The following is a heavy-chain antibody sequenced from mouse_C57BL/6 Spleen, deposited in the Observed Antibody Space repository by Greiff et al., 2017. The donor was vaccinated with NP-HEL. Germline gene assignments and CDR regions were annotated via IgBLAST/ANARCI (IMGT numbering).Heavy chain of an antibody. J-gene: IGHJ2*01. CDR1: GYTFTDYN. Sequence: EVKLVESGPELVKPGASVKMSCKASGYTFTDYNMHWVKQSHGKSLEWIGYINPNNGGTSYNQKFKGKATLTVNKSSSTAYMELRSLTSEDSAVYYCARFYYGNYFDYWGQGTTLTVSS. D-gene: IGHD2-1*01. CDR2: INPNNGGT. CDR3: ARFYYGNYFDY. V-gene: IGHV1-22*01.